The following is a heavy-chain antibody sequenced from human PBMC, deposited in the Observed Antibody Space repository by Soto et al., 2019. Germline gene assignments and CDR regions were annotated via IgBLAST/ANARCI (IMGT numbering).Heavy chain of an antibody. V-gene: IGHV3-49*03. CDR2: IRSKAYGGTT. D-gene: IGHD2-15*01. Sequence: GGSLRLSCTASGFTFGDYAMSWFRQAPGKGLEWVGFIRSKAYGGTTEYAASVKGRFTISRDDSKSIAYLQMNSLKTEDTAVYYCTRDGVAATLWYYYYYVMDVWGQGTTVTVSS. J-gene: IGHJ6*02. CDR3: TRDGVAATLWYYYYYVMDV. CDR1: GFTFGDYA.